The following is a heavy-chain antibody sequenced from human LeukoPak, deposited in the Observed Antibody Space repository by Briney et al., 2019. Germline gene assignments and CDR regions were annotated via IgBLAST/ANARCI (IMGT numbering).Heavy chain of an antibody. CDR3: ARDTELGDAFDI. V-gene: IGHV1-8*01. CDR2: MNPNSGST. D-gene: IGHD7-27*01. J-gene: IGHJ3*02. CDR1: GYTFTSYD. Sequence: ASVKVSCKASGYTFTSYDINWVRQATGQGLEWMGWMNPNSGSTGYAQKFQGRVTMTRNTSISTAYMELSSLRSEDTAVYYCARDTELGDAFDIWGQGTMVTVSS.